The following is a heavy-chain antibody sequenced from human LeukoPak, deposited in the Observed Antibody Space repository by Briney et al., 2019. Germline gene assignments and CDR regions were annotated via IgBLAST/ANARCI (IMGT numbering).Heavy chain of an antibody. J-gene: IGHJ3*01. V-gene: IGHV3-30-3*01. D-gene: IGHD1-26*01. Sequence: GGSLRLSRAASGFTFSSYAMHWVRQAPGKGLEWVAVISYDGSNKYYADSVKGRFTISRDNSKNTLYLQMNSLRAEDTAVYYCARDGSRNKRDDAFDVWGQGTMVTVSS. CDR2: ISYDGSNK. CDR1: GFTFSSYA. CDR3: ARDGSRNKRDDAFDV.